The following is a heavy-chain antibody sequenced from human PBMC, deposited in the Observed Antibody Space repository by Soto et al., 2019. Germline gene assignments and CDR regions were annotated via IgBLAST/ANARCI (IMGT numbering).Heavy chain of an antibody. D-gene: IGHD2-15*01. CDR1: GFTFSSYA. Sequence: QVQLVESGGGVVQPGRSLRLSCAASGFTFSSYAMHWVRQAPGKGLEWVAVISYDGSNKYYADSVKGGFTISRDNSKNTLYLQMNSLRAEDTAVYYCARRAVVVAATPASWFDPWGQGTLVTVSS. CDR2: ISYDGSNK. CDR3: ARRAVVVAATPASWFDP. J-gene: IGHJ5*02. V-gene: IGHV3-30-3*01.